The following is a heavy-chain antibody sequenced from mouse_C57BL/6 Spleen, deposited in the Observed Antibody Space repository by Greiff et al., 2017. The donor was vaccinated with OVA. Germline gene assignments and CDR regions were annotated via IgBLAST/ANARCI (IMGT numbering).Heavy chain of an antibody. Sequence: VQLQQPGAELVKPGASVKLSCKASGYPFLSHWMHWVKQMPGRGLEWIGRIDLNSVGTKYNEKFKSKATLTVDKPTSATYMQLSSLTSEDSAVYYWARGRYNVGAMDYWGQGTSVTVSS. J-gene: IGHJ4*01. CDR2: IDLNSVGT. V-gene: IGHV1-72*01. CDR3: ARGRYNVGAMDY. CDR1: GYPFLSHW. D-gene: IGHD1-3*01.